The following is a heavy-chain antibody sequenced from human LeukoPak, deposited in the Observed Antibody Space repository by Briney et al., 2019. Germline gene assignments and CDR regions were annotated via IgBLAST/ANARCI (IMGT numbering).Heavy chain of an antibody. D-gene: IGHD2-15*01. J-gene: IGHJ4*02. Sequence: PSETLSLTCTVSGGPINTYYWSWIRQPPGKGLEWIGYIYYSGSTDYNPSLKSRVTISVDTSRNQFSLKLSSVTAADTAVYYCARQGSAYYFDFWGQGLLVTVSS. CDR2: IYYSGST. CDR3: ARQGSAYYFDF. V-gene: IGHV4-59*01. CDR1: GGPINTYY.